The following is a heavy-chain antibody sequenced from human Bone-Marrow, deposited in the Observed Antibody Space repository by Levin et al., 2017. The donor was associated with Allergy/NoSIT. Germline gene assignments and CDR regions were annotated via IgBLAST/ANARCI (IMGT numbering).Heavy chain of an antibody. CDR3: ARGAARGFFDS. J-gene: IGHJ4*02. V-gene: IGHV1-2*06. D-gene: IGHD6-6*01. CDR1: GYTFTDNY. Sequence: GESLKISCRASGYTFTDNYIHWVRQAPGQGLEWMGRINPDINVANYAQKFQGRVTLTRDTSISTAFMEVNRLTSDDTAVYYCARGAARGFFDSWGQGTLVTVSS. CDR2: INPDINVA.